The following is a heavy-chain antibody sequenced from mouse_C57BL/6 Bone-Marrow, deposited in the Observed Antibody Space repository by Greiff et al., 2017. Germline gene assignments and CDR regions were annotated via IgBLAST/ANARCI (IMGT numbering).Heavy chain of an antibody. CDR1: GFTFSSYG. D-gene: IGHD4-1*01. V-gene: IGHV5-6*02. Sequence: EVKLVESGGDLVKPGGSLKLSCAGSGFTFSSYGMSWVRQTPDKRLEWVATISSGGSYTYYPASVKGRFTIARDNAKNTLYLQMSSLKSEDTAMYYCARQHLGRFAYWGKGTLVTVSA. CDR2: ISSGGSYT. J-gene: IGHJ3*01. CDR3: ARQHLGRFAY.